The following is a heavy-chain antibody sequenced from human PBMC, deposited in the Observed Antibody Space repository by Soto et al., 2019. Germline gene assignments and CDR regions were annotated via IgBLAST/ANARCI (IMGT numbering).Heavy chain of an antibody. J-gene: IGHJ4*02. D-gene: IGHD3-22*01. CDR2: IYYSGST. V-gene: IGHV4-31*03. Sequence: PSETLSLTCTVSGGSISSGGYYWSWIRQHPGKGLEWIGYIYYSGSTYYNPSLKSRVTISVDTSKNQFSLKLSSVTAADTAVYYCARHRESIYYDSSGYYYFRSYFDPWGQGTLVTVSS. CDR3: ARHRESIYYDSSGYYYFRSYFDP. CDR1: GGSISSGGYY.